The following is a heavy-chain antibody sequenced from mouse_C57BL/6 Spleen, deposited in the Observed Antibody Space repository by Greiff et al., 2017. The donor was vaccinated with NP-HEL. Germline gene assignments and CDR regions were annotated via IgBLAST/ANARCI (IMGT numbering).Heavy chain of an antibody. J-gene: IGHJ2*01. CDR2: IDPSDSET. V-gene: IGHV1-52*01. CDR1: GYTFTSYW. D-gene: IGHD2-5*01. CDR3: ARWGSKPLAY. Sequence: QVQLQQPGAELVRPGSSVKLSCKASGYTFTSYWMHWVKQRPIQGLEWIGNIDPSDSETHSNQKFKDKATLTVDKCSRTAYMRPSGLTSDDSAVYYCARWGSKPLAYWGQGTPLAV.